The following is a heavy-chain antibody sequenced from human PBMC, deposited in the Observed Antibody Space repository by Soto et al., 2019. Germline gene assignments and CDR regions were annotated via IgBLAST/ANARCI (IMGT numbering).Heavy chain of an antibody. V-gene: IGHV4-34*01. J-gene: IGHJ6*02. D-gene: IGHD5-18*01. Sequence: SETLSLTCAVYGGSFSAYYWSWIRQPPGKGLEWIGIINHSGSTNYNPSLKSRVTISVDTSKNQFSLKLSSVTAADTAGYYCARADGYYYGSSYYYHGMDVWGQGTPVTVSS. CDR1: GGSFSAYY. CDR2: INHSGST. CDR3: ARADGYYYGSSYYYHGMDV.